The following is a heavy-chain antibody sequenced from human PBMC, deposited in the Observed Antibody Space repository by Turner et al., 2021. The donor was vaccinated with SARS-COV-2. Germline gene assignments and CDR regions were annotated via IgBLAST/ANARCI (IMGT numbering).Heavy chain of an antibody. J-gene: IGHJ4*02. CDR2: IKSKSDGGTT. Sequence: DVQLVESAGGLVKPAGSLTLSCAASGLTFNNAWMNWVRRAPGKGLGWVGRIKSKSDGGTTDYGAPVKGRFTVSRDDSKNTLYLQMNSLKIEDTAIYYCSTGIGEYGEGYWGQGTLVTVSS. V-gene: IGHV3-15*01. CDR3: STGIGEYGEGY. CDR1: GLTFNNAW. D-gene: IGHD4-17*01.